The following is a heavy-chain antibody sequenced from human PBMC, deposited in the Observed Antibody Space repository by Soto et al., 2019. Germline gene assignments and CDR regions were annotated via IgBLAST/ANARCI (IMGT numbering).Heavy chain of an antibody. CDR3: AKDRDIVLIVYAIEY. V-gene: IGHV3-23*01. CDR1: GFTLRDHY. J-gene: IGHJ4*02. Sequence: PGGSLRLSCAASGFTLRDHYIDWVRQAPGKVLELVSAISGSGGSTYYAYSVKGRFTISRDNSKNTLYLQMNSLRAEDTAVYYCAKDRDIVLIVYAIEYWGQGTLDNVYS. D-gene: IGHD2-8*01. CDR2: ISGSGGST.